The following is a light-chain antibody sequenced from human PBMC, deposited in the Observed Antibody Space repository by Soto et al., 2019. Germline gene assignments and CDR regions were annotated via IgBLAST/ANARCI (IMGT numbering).Light chain of an antibody. CDR3: QQRSNWLT. Sequence: EIVLTQSPATLSLSPGEKATLSCRASQSVSSYLAWYQQKPGQAPRLHIYDASNRSTGIPARFSGSESGTDFTLTISSLEPEDFVVYYCQQRSNWLTFGGGTMVEIK. J-gene: IGKJ4*01. CDR1: QSVSSY. V-gene: IGKV3-11*01. CDR2: DAS.